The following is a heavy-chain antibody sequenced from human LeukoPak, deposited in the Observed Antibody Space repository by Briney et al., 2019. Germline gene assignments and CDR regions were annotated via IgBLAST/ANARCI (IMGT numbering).Heavy chain of an antibody. CDR2: IYSGGST. CDR3: ARMYSSSWYLDY. CDR1: GFTVSSNY. V-gene: IGHV3-66*01. J-gene: IGHJ4*02. D-gene: IGHD6-13*01. Sequence: GGSLRLSCAASGFTVSSNYMSWVRQAPGKGLEWVSVIYSGGSTYYADSVKGRFTISRDNSKNTLYLQMNSLRAEDTAVYYCARMYSSSWYLDYWGQGTLVTVSS.